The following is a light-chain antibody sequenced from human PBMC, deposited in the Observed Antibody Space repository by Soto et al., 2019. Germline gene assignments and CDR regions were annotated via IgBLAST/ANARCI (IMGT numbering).Light chain of an antibody. Sequence: QSVLTQPPSASGTPGQRVTISCSGSSSNIGSHTVNWYQQLPGTAPKLLIYSNNQRPSGVPDRVSGSKSGTSASLAISGLQSEDEADYYCSSYTSSSSYVFGTGTKVTVL. J-gene: IGLJ1*01. CDR2: SNN. CDR3: SSYTSSSSYV. V-gene: IGLV1-44*01. CDR1: SSNIGSHT.